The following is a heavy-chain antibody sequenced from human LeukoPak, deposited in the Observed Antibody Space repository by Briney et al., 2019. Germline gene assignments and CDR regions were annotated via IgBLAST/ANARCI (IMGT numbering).Heavy chain of an antibody. CDR3: ARHLTVMSRYYFDY. CDR2: IFYSGST. CDR1: GGSISSYY. V-gene: IGHV4-59*08. J-gene: IGHJ4*02. Sequence: SETLSLTCTVSGGSISSYYWSWIRQPPGKGLEWIGYIFYSGSTNSNPSLKSRVTISVDTSKNQFSLKLSSVTAADTAVYYCARHLTVMSRYYFDYWGQGTLVTVSS. D-gene: IGHD3-16*01.